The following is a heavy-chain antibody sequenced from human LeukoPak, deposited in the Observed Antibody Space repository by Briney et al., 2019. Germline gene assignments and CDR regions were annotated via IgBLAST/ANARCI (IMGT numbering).Heavy chain of an antibody. V-gene: IGHV3-33*01. J-gene: IGHJ3*02. CDR3: ATGATSGSEAFDI. CDR1: GFTFSNYG. Sequence: GRSLRPSCAASGFTFSNYGMHWVRQAPGKGLEWVAVIWFDGINKYYADSVKGRFTISRDNSKNTLFLQMNSLRAEDTAVYYCATGATSGSEAFDIWGQGTMVTVSS. CDR2: IWFDGINK. D-gene: IGHD1-26*01.